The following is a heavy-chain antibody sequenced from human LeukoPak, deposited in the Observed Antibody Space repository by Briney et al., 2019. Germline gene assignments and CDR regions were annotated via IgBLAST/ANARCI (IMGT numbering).Heavy chain of an antibody. CDR3: TRGDYSDYLDY. CDR2: IRSNTYGGTT. Sequence: GRSLRLSCTASGFIFADYAMSWVRQAPGKGLEWVSFIRSNTYGGTTEYAASVKGRFTISRDDSKSIAYLQMNSLKTEDTAMYYCTRGDYSDYLDYRGQGTLVTVSS. V-gene: IGHV3-49*04. CDR1: GFIFADYA. J-gene: IGHJ4*02. D-gene: IGHD4-11*01.